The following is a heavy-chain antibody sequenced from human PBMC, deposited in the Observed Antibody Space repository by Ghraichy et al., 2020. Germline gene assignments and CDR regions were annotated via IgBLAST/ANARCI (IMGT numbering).Heavy chain of an antibody. V-gene: IGHV6-1*01. J-gene: IGHJ4*02. CDR1: GASVSSNTAA. Sequence: SQTLSLTCAISGASVSSNTAAWSWIRQSPSRGLEWLGRTYYRSKWYYDYALSVKSRIIIAADTSKNQFSLQLKSVTPEDTAIYYCARDPSVFYYFDHWGQGALVTVSS. CDR2: TYYRSKWYY. CDR3: ARDPSVFYYFDH.